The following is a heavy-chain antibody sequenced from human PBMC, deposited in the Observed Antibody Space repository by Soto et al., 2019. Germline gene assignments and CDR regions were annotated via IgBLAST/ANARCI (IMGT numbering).Heavy chain of an antibody. CDR3: ANALGLYYFDY. CDR2: INAGNGNT. CDR1: GYTYTSYA. V-gene: IGHV1-3*01. D-gene: IGHD3-16*01. J-gene: IGHJ4*02. Sequence: GASVKLSCKASGYTYTSYAMHWVRQAPGQRLEWMGWINAGNGNTKYSQKFQGRVTITRDTSASTAYMELSSLRSEDTAVYYCANALGLYYFDYWGQGTLVTVSS.